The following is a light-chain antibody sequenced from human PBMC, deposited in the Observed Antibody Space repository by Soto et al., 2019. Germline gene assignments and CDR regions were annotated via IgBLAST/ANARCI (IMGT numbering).Light chain of an antibody. J-gene: IGLJ3*02. CDR3: QVWDSSAEHVV. V-gene: IGLV3-21*04. CDR1: NIGSKS. Sequence: SYELTQPPSVSVAPGKTASITCGGTNIGSKSGHWYQQKPGQAPVLVIYYDSDRPSGIPERFSGSSSGNTATLTISRVEAGDEADYYCQVWDSSAEHVVFGGGTKLTVL. CDR2: YDS.